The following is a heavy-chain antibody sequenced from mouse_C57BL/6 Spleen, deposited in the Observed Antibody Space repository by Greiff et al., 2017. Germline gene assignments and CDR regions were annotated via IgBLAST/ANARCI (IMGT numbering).Heavy chain of an antibody. CDR2: ISSGGDYI. CDR1: GFTFSSYA. Sequence: EVKLMESGEGLVKPGGSLKLSCAASGFTFSSYAMSWVRQTPEKRLEWVAYISSGGDYIYYADPVKGRFTISRDNARNTLYLQMSSLKSEDTAMYYCTRGTTVVFDWYFDVWGTGTTVTVSS. D-gene: IGHD1-1*01. V-gene: IGHV5-9-1*02. J-gene: IGHJ1*03. CDR3: TRGTTVVFDWYFDV.